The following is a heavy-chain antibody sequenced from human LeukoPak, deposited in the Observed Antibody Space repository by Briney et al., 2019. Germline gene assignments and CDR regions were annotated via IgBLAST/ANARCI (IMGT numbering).Heavy chain of an antibody. CDR1: GFTVSSNY. CDR2: IYSGGST. J-gene: IGHJ4*02. V-gene: IGHV3-53*01. CDR3: ARDPDDYGGTC. Sequence: GGSLRLSCAASGFTVSSNYTSWVRQAPGKGLEWVSVIYSGGSTYYADSVKGRFTISRDNSKNTLYLQMNSLRAEDTAVYYCARDPDDYGGTCWGQGTLVTVSS. D-gene: IGHD4-23*01.